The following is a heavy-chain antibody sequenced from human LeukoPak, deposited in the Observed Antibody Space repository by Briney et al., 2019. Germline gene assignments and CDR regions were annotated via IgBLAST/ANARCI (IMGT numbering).Heavy chain of an antibody. CDR2: ISWNSSSI. Sequence: GGSLRLSCAASGFTFDDYAMHWVRQAPGKGLEWVSGISWNSSSIGYADSVKGRFTISRDNAKNSLYLQMNSLRAEDTALYYCAKASQNYYDSGGLDYWGQGTLVTVSS. CDR1: GFTFDDYA. V-gene: IGHV3-9*01. D-gene: IGHD3-22*01. J-gene: IGHJ4*02. CDR3: AKASQNYYDSGGLDY.